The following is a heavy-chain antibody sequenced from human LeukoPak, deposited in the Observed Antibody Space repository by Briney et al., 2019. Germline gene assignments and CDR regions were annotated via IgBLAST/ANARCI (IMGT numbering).Heavy chain of an antibody. J-gene: IGHJ4*02. D-gene: IGHD6-19*01. CDR2: INPNSGGT. Sequence: GASVKVSCKASGYTFTGYYMHWVRQAPGQGLEWMGRINPNSGGTNYAQKFQGRVTITTDESTSTAYMELSSLRSEDTAVYYCARGSSGWYTYFDYWGQGTLVTVSS. CDR3: ARGSSGWYTYFDY. V-gene: IGHV1-2*06. CDR1: GYTFTGYY.